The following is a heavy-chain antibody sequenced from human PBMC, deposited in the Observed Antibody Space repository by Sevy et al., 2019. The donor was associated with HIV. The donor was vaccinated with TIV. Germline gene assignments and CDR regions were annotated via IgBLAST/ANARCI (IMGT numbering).Heavy chain of an antibody. CDR3: SRGEVQLWPSGFDY. D-gene: IGHD1-1*01. V-gene: IGHV4-4*07. J-gene: IGHJ4*02. CDR2: IYTSGRT. Sequence: SETLSLTCTVSGDSISSYYWSWIRQPAGKGLEWIGRIYTSGRTNYNPSLKSRVTMSVDTSKNQFSLKLRSVTAADTAVYFCSRGEVQLWPSGFDYWGQGTLVTVSS. CDR1: GDSISSYY.